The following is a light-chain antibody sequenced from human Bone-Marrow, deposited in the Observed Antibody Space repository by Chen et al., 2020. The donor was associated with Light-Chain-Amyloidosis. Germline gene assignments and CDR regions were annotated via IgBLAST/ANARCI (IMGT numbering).Light chain of an antibody. Sequence: QSALTQPASVSGSPGQSITISCTGTSSDVGGDNPVSWYQQHPDQAPILMIYEVTNRPSWVPDRFCGSKSDNTASLTISGLQTEDEADYFCSSYTITNTLVFGSGTRVTVL. V-gene: IGLV2-14*01. CDR1: SSDVGGDNP. CDR3: SSYTITNTLV. CDR2: EVT. J-gene: IGLJ1*01.